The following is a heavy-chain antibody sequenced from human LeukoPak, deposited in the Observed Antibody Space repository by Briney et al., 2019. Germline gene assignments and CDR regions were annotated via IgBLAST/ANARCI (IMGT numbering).Heavy chain of an antibody. CDR3: ARASTIVVVMTYDAFDI. CDR1: GGTFSSYA. Sequence: GASLKVSCKASGGTFSSYAISWVRQAPGQGLEWMGGIIPIFGTANYAQKFQGRVTITADESTSTAYMELSSLRSEDTAVYYCARASTIVVVMTYDAFDIWGQGTMVTVSS. D-gene: IGHD3-22*01. V-gene: IGHV1-69*13. CDR2: IIPIFGTA. J-gene: IGHJ3*02.